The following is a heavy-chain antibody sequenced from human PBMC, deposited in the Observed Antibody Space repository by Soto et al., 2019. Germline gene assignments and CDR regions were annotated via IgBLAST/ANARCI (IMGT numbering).Heavy chain of an antibody. V-gene: IGHV1-46*01. CDR1: GYTFTSYY. CDR2: INPSGGST. J-gene: IGHJ6*02. D-gene: IGHD4-17*01. Sequence: ASVKVSCKASGYTFTSYYIPWVRQAPGHGLEWMGIINPSGGSTSHAQKFQGRVTRTRDTSTSTVYMELSSLRSEDTAVYYCAKSIQEADHGGKPEVLYYYYVMDVWAQGTTVTVSS. CDR3: AKSIQEADHGGKPEVLYYYYVMDV.